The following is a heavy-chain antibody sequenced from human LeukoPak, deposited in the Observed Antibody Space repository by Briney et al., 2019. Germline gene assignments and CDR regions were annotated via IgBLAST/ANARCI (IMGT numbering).Heavy chain of an antibody. Sequence: ASVTVSCKASGYTFTSYAMHWVRQAPGQRLEWMGWINAGNGNTKYSQKFQGRVTITRDTSASTAYMELSSLRSEDTAVYYCARVLGGSGYHNWFDPWGQGTLVTVSS. CDR2: INAGNGNT. CDR3: ARVLGGSGYHNWFDP. J-gene: IGHJ5*02. CDR1: GYTFTSYA. D-gene: IGHD3-22*01. V-gene: IGHV1-3*01.